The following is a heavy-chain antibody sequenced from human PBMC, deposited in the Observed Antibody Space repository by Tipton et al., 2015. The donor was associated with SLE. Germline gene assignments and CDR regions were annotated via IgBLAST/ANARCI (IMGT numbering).Heavy chain of an antibody. D-gene: IGHD6-19*01. CDR2: IYYSGST. Sequence: TLSLTCTVSGGSISSHYWNWIRQPPGKGLEWIGSIYYSGSTYYNPSLKSRVTISVDTSKNQFSLKLSSVTAADTAVYYCARHVYSSGWYGGYFDYWGQGTLVTVSS. CDR1: GGSISSHY. J-gene: IGHJ4*02. V-gene: IGHV4-59*08. CDR3: ARHVYSSGWYGGYFDY.